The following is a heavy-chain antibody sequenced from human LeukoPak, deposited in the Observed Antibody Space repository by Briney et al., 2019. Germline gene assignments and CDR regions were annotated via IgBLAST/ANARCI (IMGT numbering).Heavy chain of an antibody. J-gene: IGHJ4*02. Sequence: ASVKVSCKASGYTFTGYYMHWVRQAPGQGLEWMGWINPNSGGTNYAQKFQGRVTMTRDTSTSTVYMELSSLRSEDTAVYYCARGGVGSGSYFSDYWGQGTLVTVSS. CDR2: INPNSGGT. D-gene: IGHD3-10*01. CDR3: ARGGVGSGSYFSDY. CDR1: GYTFTGYY. V-gene: IGHV1-2*02.